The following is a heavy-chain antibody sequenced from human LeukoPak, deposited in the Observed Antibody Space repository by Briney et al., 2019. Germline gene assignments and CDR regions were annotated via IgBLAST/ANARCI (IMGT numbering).Heavy chain of an antibody. Sequence: SETLSLTCTVSGGSITSYHYSWIRQPPGKGLEWIGYIYYSGSTNYNPSLKSRVTISVDTSKNQFSLKLSSVTAADTAVYYCARCGSGTYYHYWGQGTLVTVSS. CDR2: IYYSGST. J-gene: IGHJ4*02. D-gene: IGHD1-26*01. CDR1: GGSITSYH. CDR3: ARCGSGTYYHY. V-gene: IGHV4-59*01.